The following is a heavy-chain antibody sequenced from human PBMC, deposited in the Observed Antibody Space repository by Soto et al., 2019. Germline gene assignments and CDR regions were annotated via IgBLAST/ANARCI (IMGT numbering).Heavy chain of an antibody. J-gene: IGHJ6*02. D-gene: IGHD3-16*01. CDR2: ISPYNDYT. CDR3: ARGGYYDNSWGKLSHYGLDV. Sequence: QVQLAQSANEVKKPGASVRVSCKAAGYTFIRYGIAWVRQAPGQGLEWMGWISPYNDYTVYAQKFQGRVSMTADTSTRTVYMKLRGLKSGDTAVYYCARGGYYDNSWGKLSHYGLDVWGQGTSVSVSS. V-gene: IGHV1-18*01. CDR1: GYTFIRYG.